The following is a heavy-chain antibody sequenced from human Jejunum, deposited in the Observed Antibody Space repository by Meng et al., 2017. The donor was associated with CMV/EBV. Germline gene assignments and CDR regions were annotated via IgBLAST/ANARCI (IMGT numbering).Heavy chain of an antibody. Sequence: QVQLQQSGPGLLKSSETLSLSCSGSGGAMTSTDWWSWVRQSPGKGLXWIGEISHSGGDKYNPSLKPRVKISVDKSKNQFFLELTSVTAADTAVYYCAREMWLDLWGQGTLVTVSS. CDR1: GGAMTSTDW. CDR3: AREMWLDL. V-gene: IGHV4-4*02. D-gene: IGHD5-12*01. J-gene: IGHJ5*02. CDR2: ISHSGGD.